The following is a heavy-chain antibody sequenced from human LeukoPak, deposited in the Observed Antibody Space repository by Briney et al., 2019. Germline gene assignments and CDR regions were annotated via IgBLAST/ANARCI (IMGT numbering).Heavy chain of an antibody. J-gene: IGHJ4*02. CDR1: GFTFSNYA. CDR3: AKTLGYCNGGSCYSYYFDY. D-gene: IGHD2-15*01. Sequence: QAGGSLRLSCAASGFTFSNYAMSWVRQAPGKGLEWVSNISGSGRGGATYYADSVKGRFTISRDNSNNTLYLQMSSLRADDTAVYYCAKTLGYCNGGSCYSYYFDYWGQGTLVTVSS. V-gene: IGHV3-23*01. CDR2: ISGSGRGGAT.